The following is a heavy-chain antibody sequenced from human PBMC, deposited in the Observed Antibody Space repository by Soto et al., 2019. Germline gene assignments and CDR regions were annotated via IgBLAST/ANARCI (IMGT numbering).Heavy chain of an antibody. J-gene: IGHJ4*01. CDR1: GFTFSNAW. Sequence: GGSLRLSCAAAGFTFSNAWINWVRQATGKGLEWVGRIKSKSDGGTTDYAAPVKGRFAISRDDSKNLVYMQMNSLKTEDTAVYYCSTDSYINIIVVRFEYRGHGTLVTVPS. CDR2: IKSKSDGGTT. D-gene: IGHD3-22*01. CDR3: STDSYINIIVVRFEY. V-gene: IGHV3-15*07.